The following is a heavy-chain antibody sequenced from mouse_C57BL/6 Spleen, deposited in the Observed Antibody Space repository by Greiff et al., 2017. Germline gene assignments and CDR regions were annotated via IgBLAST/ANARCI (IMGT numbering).Heavy chain of an antibody. Sequence: DVHLVESGGGLVQPGGSLSLSCAASGFTFTDYYMSWVRQPPGKALEWLGFIRNKANGYTTEYSASVKGRFTISRDNSQSILYLQMNALRAEDSATYYCARSYYYGSSDFAYWGQGTLVTVSA. CDR3: ARSYYYGSSDFAY. V-gene: IGHV7-3*01. CDR2: IRNKANGYTT. CDR1: GFTFTDYY. D-gene: IGHD1-1*01. J-gene: IGHJ3*01.